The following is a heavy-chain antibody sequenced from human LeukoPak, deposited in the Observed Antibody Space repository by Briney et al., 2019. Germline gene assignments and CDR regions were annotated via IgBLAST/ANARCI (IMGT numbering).Heavy chain of an antibody. CDR3: ARVRGTYCLDY. Sequence: GSLRLSCAASGFTFSNYYMSWIRQAPGKGLEWVSYISNTGTSISYTDSVKGRFTISRDNAKNSLYLQMNSLRAEDTAVYYCARVRGTYCLDYWGQGTLVTVSS. CDR2: ISNTGTSI. D-gene: IGHD1-26*01. CDR1: GFTFSNYY. J-gene: IGHJ4*02. V-gene: IGHV3-11*04.